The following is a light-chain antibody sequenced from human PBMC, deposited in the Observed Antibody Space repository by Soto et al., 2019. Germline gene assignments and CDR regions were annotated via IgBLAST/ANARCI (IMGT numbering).Light chain of an antibody. CDR3: QQYENLPT. V-gene: IGKV1-33*01. Sequence: DIQMPQSPSSLSASVGDRVTITCQASQDISNYLNWYQQKPGKAPKLLIYDASNLETGVPSRFSGSGSGTDFTFTISSLQPEDIATYYCQQYENLPTFGQGTRLEI. J-gene: IGKJ5*01. CDR1: QDISNY. CDR2: DAS.